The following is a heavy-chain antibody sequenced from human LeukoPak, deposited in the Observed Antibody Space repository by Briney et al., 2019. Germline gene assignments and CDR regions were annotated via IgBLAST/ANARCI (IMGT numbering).Heavy chain of an antibody. V-gene: IGHV3-30*02. D-gene: IGHD3-16*02. CDR1: AFSFNTYG. CDR2: IRYNANDQ. CDR3: AKEGYDYVWGSYRSFFDY. J-gene: IGHJ4*02. Sequence: TGGCLRLSCAASAFSFNTYGMHWVRQAPGKGLQWVAFIRYNANDQYYADSVKGRFTISRDNSKNTLYLQMNSLRAEDTAVYYCAKEGYDYVWGSYRSFFDYWGQGTLVTVSS.